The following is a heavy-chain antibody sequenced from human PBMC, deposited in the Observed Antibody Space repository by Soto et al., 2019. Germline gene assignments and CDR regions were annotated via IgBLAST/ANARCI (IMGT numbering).Heavy chain of an antibody. CDR2: ISYDGSDK. V-gene: IGHV3-30*18. CDR3: EKDVRPLKWDLPET. J-gene: IGHJ5*02. Sequence: QVQLVESGGGVVQPGGSVRLFCAASGFSFSSYAMHWVRQAPGKGLEWVAVISYDGSDKYYADSVKGRFTISRDSSKNTLSLQMNRLRPEDTAVYYCEKDVRPLKWDLPETWGQGTRVTVSS. D-gene: IGHD1-26*01. CDR1: GFSFSSYA.